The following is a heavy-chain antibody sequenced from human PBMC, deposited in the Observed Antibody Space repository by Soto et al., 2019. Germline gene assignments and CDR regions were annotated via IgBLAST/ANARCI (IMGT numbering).Heavy chain of an antibody. J-gene: IGHJ4*02. Sequence: GGSLRLSCAASGFTFTSYAMSWVRQAPGKGLEWVSGISGSGGSTFYADSVKGRFTISRDNSKNTLYLQMNSLRAEDTALYYCAKDCIAATGTRGLFDYWGQGSLVTVSS. V-gene: IGHV3-23*01. CDR1: GFTFTSYA. D-gene: IGHD6-13*01. CDR2: ISGSGGST. CDR3: AKDCIAATGTRGLFDY.